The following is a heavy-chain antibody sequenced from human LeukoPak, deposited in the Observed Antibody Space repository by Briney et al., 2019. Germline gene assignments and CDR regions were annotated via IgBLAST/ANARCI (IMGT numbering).Heavy chain of an antibody. Sequence: SETLSLTCNVSGDSMRSHFWSWIRQLPGKGLEWIGEVYSDTGSTNYNPSLKSRVTISADTSKNHFSLTLSSVTAADTAVYYCARDRRHYDISTKGGFVADYHCYMDVWGKGTTVTVSS. CDR1: GDSMRSHF. V-gene: IGHV4-59*11. D-gene: IGHD3-9*01. CDR2: VYSDTGST. CDR3: ARDRRHYDISTKGGFVADYHCYMDV. J-gene: IGHJ6*03.